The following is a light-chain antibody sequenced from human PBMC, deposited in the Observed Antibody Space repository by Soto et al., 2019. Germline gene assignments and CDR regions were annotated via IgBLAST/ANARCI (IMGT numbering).Light chain of an antibody. J-gene: IGKJ1*01. CDR3: HQRKSWPRT. CDR2: DTS. CDR1: QTVSSK. Sequence: DIVFTHSPGTLSLSPGERATLSFRASQTVSSKLAWYQHKPGQAPRLLNYDTSNRATGIPARFSGSGSGTDFTLTIGSLEPEDFAVYYCHQRKSWPRTFGQGTKVDI. V-gene: IGKV3-11*01.